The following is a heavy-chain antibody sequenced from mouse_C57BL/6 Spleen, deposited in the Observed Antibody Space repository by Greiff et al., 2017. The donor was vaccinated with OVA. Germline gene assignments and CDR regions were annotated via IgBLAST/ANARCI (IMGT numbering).Heavy chain of an antibody. J-gene: IGHJ4*01. V-gene: IGHV1-61*01. D-gene: IGHD1-1*02. CDR2: IYPSDSET. CDR3: ARWDGSLNAMDY. CDR1: GYTFTSYW. Sequence: VQLQQSGAELVRPGSSVKLSCKASGYTFTSYWMDWVKQRPGQGLEWIGNIYPSDSETHYNQKFKDKATLTVDKSSSTAYMQLSSLTSEDSAVYYCARWDGSLNAMDYWGQGTSVTVSS.